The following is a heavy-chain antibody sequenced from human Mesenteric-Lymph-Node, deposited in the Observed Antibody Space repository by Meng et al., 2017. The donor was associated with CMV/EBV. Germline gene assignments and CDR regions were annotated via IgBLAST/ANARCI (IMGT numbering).Heavy chain of an antibody. CDR3: ARVTYYDFWGGMDV. CDR1: GGSISSYY. V-gene: IGHV4-59*12. Sequence: WGSLRLSCTVPGGSISSYYWSWIRQPPGKGLEWIGYIYYSGNANYNPSLRSRVTISVDTSKNQFSLKLRSVTAADTAVYYCARVTYYDFWGGMDVWGQGTTVTVSS. J-gene: IGHJ6*02. CDR2: IYYSGNA. D-gene: IGHD3-3*01.